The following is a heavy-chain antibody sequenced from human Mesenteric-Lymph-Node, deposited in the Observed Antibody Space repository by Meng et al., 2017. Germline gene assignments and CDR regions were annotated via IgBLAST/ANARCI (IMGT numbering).Heavy chain of an antibody. CDR1: GYTFTGYY. V-gene: IGHV1-2*02. CDR2: INPNSGGT. D-gene: IGHD2-2*01. CDR3: ARGDCSSNSCYGGGGYYYYGMDV. Sequence: ASVKVSCKASGYTFTGYYMHWVRQAPGQGLEWMGWINPNSGGTNYAQKFQGRVTMTRDTSISTAYVELRNLRSDDTAVYYCARGDCSSNSCYGGGGYYYYGMDVWGQGTKVTVSS. J-gene: IGHJ6*02.